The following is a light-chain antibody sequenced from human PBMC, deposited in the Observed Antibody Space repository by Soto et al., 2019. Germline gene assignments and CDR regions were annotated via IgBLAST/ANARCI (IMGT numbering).Light chain of an antibody. CDR2: DAS. CDR3: QQYNSYPWT. Sequence: DNQVTQSLSTLSASVGDRVTITCRASQSISSWLAWYQQKPGKAPKLLIYDASSLGSGVPSRFSGSGSGTEFTLTISSLQPDDFATYYCQQYNSYPWTFGQGTKVDIK. CDR1: QSISSW. V-gene: IGKV1-5*01. J-gene: IGKJ1*01.